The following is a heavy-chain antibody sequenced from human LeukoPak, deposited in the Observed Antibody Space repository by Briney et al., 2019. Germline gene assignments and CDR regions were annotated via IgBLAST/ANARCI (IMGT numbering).Heavy chain of an antibody. V-gene: IGHV4-61*02. CDR1: GGSISSGSYY. CDR2: IYTSGST. D-gene: IGHD3-10*01. J-gene: IGHJ5*01. Sequence: SQTLSLTCTVSGGSISSGSYYWSWIRQPAGKGLEWIGRIYTSGSTNYNPSLKSRVTISVDTSKNQFSLKLSSVTAADTAVYYCARVFSGSYDSWGQGTLVTVSS. CDR3: ARVFSGSYDS.